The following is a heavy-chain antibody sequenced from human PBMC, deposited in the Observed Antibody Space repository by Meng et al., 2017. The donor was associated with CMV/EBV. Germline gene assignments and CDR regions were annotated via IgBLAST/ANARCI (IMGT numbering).Heavy chain of an antibody. CDR1: GFTFSSYW. J-gene: IGHJ4*02. D-gene: IGHD2-2*01. CDR2: IKQDGSEK. Sequence: GSLRLSCAASGFTFSSYWMSWVRQAPGKGLEWVANIKQDGSEKYYVDSVKGRFTISRDNAKNSLYLQMNSLRAEDTAVYYCARGTKYHLRRWFDYWGQGTLVTVSS. V-gene: IGHV3-7*01. CDR3: ARGTKYHLRRWFDY.